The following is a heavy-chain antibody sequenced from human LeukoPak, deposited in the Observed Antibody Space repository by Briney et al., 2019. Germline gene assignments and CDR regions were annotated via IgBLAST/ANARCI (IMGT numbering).Heavy chain of an antibody. V-gene: IGHV1-46*03. J-gene: IGHJ4*02. D-gene: IGHD6-13*01. CDR1: GYTFTGYY. CDR2: INPSGGST. CDR3: ARDSEGGYSSSWWDI. Sequence: GASVKVSCKASGYTFTGYYMHWVRQAPGQGLEWMGIINPSGGSTSYAQKFQGRVTMTRDTSTSTVYMELSSLRSEDTAVYYCARDSEGGYSSSWWDIWGQGTLVTVSS.